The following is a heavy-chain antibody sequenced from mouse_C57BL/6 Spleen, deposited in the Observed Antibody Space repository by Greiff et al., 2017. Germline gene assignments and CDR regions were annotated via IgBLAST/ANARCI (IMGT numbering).Heavy chain of an antibody. Sequence: LVESGASVKIPCKAFGYSFTDYNMNWVKQSNGKSLEWTGVINTNYGTSSNNQKFKGKATLTVDQSSSTAYMQLNSLTSDDSAFYYCARYGNYFDYWGQGTTLTVSS. J-gene: IGHJ2*01. CDR3: ARYGNYFDY. CDR1: GYSFTDYN. D-gene: IGHD2-1*01. CDR2: INTNYGTS. V-gene: IGHV1-39*01.